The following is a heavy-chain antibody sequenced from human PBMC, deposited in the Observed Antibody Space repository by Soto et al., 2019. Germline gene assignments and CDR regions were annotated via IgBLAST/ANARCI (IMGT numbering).Heavy chain of an antibody. V-gene: IGHV4-31*03. J-gene: IGHJ4*02. D-gene: IGHD6-13*01. CDR1: GGSISSGGYS. Sequence: SWTLSLSCTVSGGSISSGGYSGSWIRQHPGKGLEWIGYIYYNGNTYYNPSLKSRVTISLDTSKNQFSLKLNSVTAADTAVYYCASAVRSWFYFDYWVQGALVTSPQ. CDR2: IYYNGNT. CDR3: ASAVRSWFYFDY.